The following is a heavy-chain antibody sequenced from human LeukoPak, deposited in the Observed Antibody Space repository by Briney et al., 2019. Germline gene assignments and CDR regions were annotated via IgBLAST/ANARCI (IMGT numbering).Heavy chain of an antibody. V-gene: IGHV1-18*01. CDR3: ARAPRKLLLWFGESDY. J-gene: IGHJ4*02. Sequence: ASVKVSCKVSGYTFNTYIISWVRQAPGQGLEWMGWISAYNGNTNYAQKFQGRVTLTTDTSTSTAYMELRSLRSDDRAVYYCARAPRKLLLWFGESDYWGQGTLVTVSS. CDR2: ISAYNGNT. CDR1: GYTFNTYI. D-gene: IGHD3-10*01.